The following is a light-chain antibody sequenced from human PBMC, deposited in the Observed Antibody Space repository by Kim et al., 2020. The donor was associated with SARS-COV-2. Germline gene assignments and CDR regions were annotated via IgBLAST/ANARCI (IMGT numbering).Light chain of an antibody. Sequence: GQGVTISGSGSTSNIGANYVYWYQQLPGTAPKVLIYANSQRPSGVPDRFSGSKSGTSASLAISGLRSEDEADYYCAAWDDSLSGRVFGGGTQLTVL. CDR1: TSNIGANY. CDR2: ANS. J-gene: IGLJ3*02. CDR3: AAWDDSLSGRV. V-gene: IGLV1-47*02.